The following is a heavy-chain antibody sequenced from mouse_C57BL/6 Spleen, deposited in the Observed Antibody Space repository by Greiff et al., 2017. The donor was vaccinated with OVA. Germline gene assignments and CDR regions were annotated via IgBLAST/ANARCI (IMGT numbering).Heavy chain of an antibody. J-gene: IGHJ4*01. CDR1: GYTFTDYY. CDR3: ARSIWDY. V-gene: IGHV1-26*01. CDR2: INPNNGGT. Sequence: EVQLQQSGPELVKPGASVKISCKASGYTFTDYYMNWVKQSHGKSLEWIGDINPNNGGTSYNQKFKGKATLTVDKSSSTAYMELRSLTSEDSAVYYCARSIWDYWGQGTSVTVSS.